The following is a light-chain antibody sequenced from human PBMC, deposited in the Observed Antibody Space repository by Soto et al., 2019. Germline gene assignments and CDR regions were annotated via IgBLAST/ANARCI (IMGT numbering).Light chain of an antibody. V-gene: IGKV1-39*01. CDR1: QNIRKY. CDR2: GAS. Sequence: DIQMTQSPSSLSASVGDRVTITCRASQNIRKYLNWYQQKPGEAPKLLIYGASSLQSGAPIRFSGSGSGTDFTLTIGSLQFEDFETYYCQQSYSTPVAFGPGTKVDIK. CDR3: QQSYSTPVA. J-gene: IGKJ3*01.